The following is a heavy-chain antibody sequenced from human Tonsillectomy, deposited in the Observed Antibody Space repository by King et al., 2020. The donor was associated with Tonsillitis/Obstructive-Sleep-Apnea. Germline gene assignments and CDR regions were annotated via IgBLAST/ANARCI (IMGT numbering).Heavy chain of an antibody. D-gene: IGHD3-22*01. CDR3: ASQYYDSSGYYYFDY. Sequence: QLVQSGAEVKKPGSSVKVSCKASGGTLSSHAISWVRQAPGQGLEWVGGIIPIFVLANYAQKFQGRVTITADKSTSTAYMELSSLSSEDTAVYYCASQYYDSSGYYYFDYWGQGTLVTVSS. CDR2: IIPIFVLA. V-gene: IGHV1-69*17. J-gene: IGHJ4*02. CDR1: GGTLSSHA.